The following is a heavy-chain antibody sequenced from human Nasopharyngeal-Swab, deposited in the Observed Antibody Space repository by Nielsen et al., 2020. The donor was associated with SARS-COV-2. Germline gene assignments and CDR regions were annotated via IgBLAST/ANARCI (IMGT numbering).Heavy chain of an antibody. Sequence: LSLTCAASGFPFSDFYMSWVRPAPGKGLEWISYISSASSHTKYADSVKGRFTISRDNSKNSLSLQMNSLRAEDTAVYYCVRLSSGWNEDYFDYWGQGSLVTVSS. D-gene: IGHD1-1*01. CDR2: ISSASSHT. J-gene: IGHJ4*02. V-gene: IGHV3-11*06. CDR3: VRLSSGWNEDYFDY. CDR1: GFPFSDFY.